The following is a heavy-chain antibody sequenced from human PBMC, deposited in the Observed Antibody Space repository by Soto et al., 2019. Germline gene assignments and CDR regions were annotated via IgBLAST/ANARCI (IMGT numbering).Heavy chain of an antibody. CDR2: IYSSGNI. J-gene: IGHJ6*02. V-gene: IGHV3-53*01. Sequence: EVQLVESGGGLIQPGGSLRLSCAASGFIVRSNYMTWVRQAPGKGLEWVSVIYSSGNIYYPDSVKGRFTTSRDNSQKTFFLQMNSLRAEDTAVYYCARDSGMIRGNYGMDVWGQGNTVIVSS. CDR3: ARDSGMIRGNYGMDV. CDR1: GFIVRSNY. D-gene: IGHD3-10*01.